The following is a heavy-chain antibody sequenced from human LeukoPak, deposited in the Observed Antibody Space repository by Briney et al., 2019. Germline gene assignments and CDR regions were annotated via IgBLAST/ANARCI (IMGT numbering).Heavy chain of an antibody. CDR2: IYPGDSDT. D-gene: IGHD5-24*01. V-gene: IGHV5-51*01. J-gene: IGHJ4*02. CDR3: ARLDPEWGMATTH. Sequence: GGSLRLSCAASGFTFDYYGMSWVRQAPGKGLEWMGIIYPGDSDTRYSPSFQGQVTISADKSISTAYLQWSSLKASDTAMYYCARLDPEWGMATTHWGQGTLVTVSS. CDR1: GFTFDYYG.